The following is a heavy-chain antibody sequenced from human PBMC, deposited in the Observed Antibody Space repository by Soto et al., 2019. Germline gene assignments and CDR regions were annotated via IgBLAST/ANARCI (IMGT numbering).Heavy chain of an antibody. Sequence: GESLKISCQVSGYTFTNFWITWLRQMPGKGLEWMGIIYPGDSDTRYSPSFQGQVTISIDKSISTAYLQWSSLKASDTAIYYCARGARGYRALGYWGQGTLVTVSS. V-gene: IGHV5-51*01. J-gene: IGHJ4*02. D-gene: IGHD2-2*01. CDR1: GYTFTNFW. CDR2: IYPGDSDT. CDR3: ARGARGYRALGY.